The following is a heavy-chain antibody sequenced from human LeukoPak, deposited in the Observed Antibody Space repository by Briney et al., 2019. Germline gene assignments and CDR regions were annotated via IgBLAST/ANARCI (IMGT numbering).Heavy chain of an antibody. D-gene: IGHD3-22*01. Sequence: SETLSLTCAVYGGSSSGYYWSWIRQPPGKGLEWIGEINHSGSTNYNPSLKSRVTISVDTSKNQFSLKLSSVTAADTAVYYCARGRSNYYESSRAFDIWGQGTMVTVSS. CDR2: INHSGST. CDR3: ARGRSNYYESSRAFDI. CDR1: GGSSSGYY. V-gene: IGHV4-34*01. J-gene: IGHJ3*02.